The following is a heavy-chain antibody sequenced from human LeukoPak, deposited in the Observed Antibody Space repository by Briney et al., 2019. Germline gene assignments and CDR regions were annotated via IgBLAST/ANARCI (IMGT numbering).Heavy chain of an antibody. Sequence: SETLSLTCTVSGDSISRSGYYSGWTRQPPGKGLEWLGSTFYTGSNYKYAPLKSGVPLSVTTSKTQFSLKLSSVTAADAAVYYCARQERNRDGVNGYWGQGALVTASS. V-gene: IGHV4-39*01. CDR2: TFYTGSN. CDR1: GDSISRSGYY. D-gene: IGHD5-24*01. CDR3: ARQERNRDGVNGY. J-gene: IGHJ4*02.